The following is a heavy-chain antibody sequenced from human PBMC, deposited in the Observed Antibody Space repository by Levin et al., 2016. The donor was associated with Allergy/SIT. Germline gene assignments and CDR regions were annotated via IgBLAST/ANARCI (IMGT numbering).Heavy chain of an antibody. J-gene: IGHJ4*02. V-gene: IGHV4-59*12. Sequence: WIRQPPGKGLEWIGYIYYSGSTNYNPSLKSRVTISVDTSKNQFSLKLSSVTAADTAVYYCARAREIVVVITREGLYFDYWGQGTLVTVSS. D-gene: IGHD3-22*01. CDR2: IYYSGST. CDR3: ARAREIVVVITREGLYFDY.